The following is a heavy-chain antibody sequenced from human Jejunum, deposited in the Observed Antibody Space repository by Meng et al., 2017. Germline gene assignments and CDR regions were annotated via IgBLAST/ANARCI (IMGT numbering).Heavy chain of an antibody. J-gene: IGHJ1*01. CDR1: GDSISSSYW. D-gene: IGHD2-8*01. CDR3: ARDFEALNGV. CDR2: IYHSGTT. V-gene: IGHV4-4*02. Sequence: QVQLQESGPGLVKPWGTLSLTCAVSGDSISSSYWWSWVRQSPGKGLEWIGEIYHSGTTNYNPSLKGRVALSVDKSKNQFSLNLSSVTAADTAVYFCARDFEALNGVWGQGTLVTVSS.